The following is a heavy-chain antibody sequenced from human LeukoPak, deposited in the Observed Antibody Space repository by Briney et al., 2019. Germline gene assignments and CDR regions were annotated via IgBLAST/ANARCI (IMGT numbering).Heavy chain of an antibody. CDR1: GGSISSGDYY. D-gene: IGHD6-19*01. CDR3: ARYSSGWRSWFDP. CDR2: IYYSGST. Sequence: PSETLSLTCTVSGGSISSGDYYWSWIRQPPGKGLEWIGYIYYSGSTYYNPSLKSRVTISVDTSENQFSLKLSSVTAADTAVYYCARYSSGWRSWFDPWGQGSLVTVSS. V-gene: IGHV4-30-4*01. J-gene: IGHJ5*02.